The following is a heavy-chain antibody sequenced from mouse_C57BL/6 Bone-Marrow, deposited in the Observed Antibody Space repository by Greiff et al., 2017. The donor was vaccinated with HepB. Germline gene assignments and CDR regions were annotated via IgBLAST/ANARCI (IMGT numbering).Heavy chain of an antibody. V-gene: IGHV1-52*01. CDR3: GSYYGSSSFAY. CDR2: IDPSDSET. D-gene: IGHD1-1*01. Sequence: QVQLQQPGAELVRPGSSVKLSCKASGYTFTSYWMHWVKQRPIQGLEWIGNIDPSDSETHYNQKFKDKATLTVDKSSSTAYMQLSSLTSEDSAVYYCGSYYGSSSFAYWGQGTLVTVSA. CDR1: GYTFTSYW. J-gene: IGHJ3*01.